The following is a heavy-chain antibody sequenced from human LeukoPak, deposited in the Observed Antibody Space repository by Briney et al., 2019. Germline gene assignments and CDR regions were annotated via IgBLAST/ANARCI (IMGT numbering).Heavy chain of an antibody. CDR1: GYTFSSYG. Sequence: GASVKVSCKASGYTFSSYGINWVRQAPGQGLEWMGIINPSGGSTSYAQKFQGRVTMTRDMSTSTVYMELSSLRSEDTAVYYCARVAYDYVWGSYRSPFYYFDYWGQGTLVTVSS. CDR2: INPSGGST. V-gene: IGHV1-46*01. J-gene: IGHJ4*02. D-gene: IGHD3-16*02. CDR3: ARVAYDYVWGSYRSPFYYFDY.